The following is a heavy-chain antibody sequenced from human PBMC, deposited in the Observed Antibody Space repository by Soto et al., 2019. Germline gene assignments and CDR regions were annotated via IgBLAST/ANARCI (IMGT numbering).Heavy chain of an antibody. CDR1: GFTFSSYS. CDR3: AREVRDTAVADYDY. D-gene: IGHD5-18*01. Sequence: GGSLRLSCAASGFTFSSYSMNWVRQAPGKGLEWLSYISSSISTMHYADSVKGRFTISRDNAKNSLYLQINSLRDEDTAVYYCAREVRDTAVADYDYWGQGTLVTVSS. V-gene: IGHV3-48*02. J-gene: IGHJ4*02. CDR2: ISSSISTM.